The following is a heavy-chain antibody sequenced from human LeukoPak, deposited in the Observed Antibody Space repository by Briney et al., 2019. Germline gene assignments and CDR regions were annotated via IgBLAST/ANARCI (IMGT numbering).Heavy chain of an antibody. CDR2: INPNSGGT. Sequence: ASVNVSCKASGYTFTDYYMHWVRQAPGQGLEWMGWINPNSGGTKYAQKFQGNITMTRDTSISTAYMELSRLRSDDTAVYYCARGPLYGSGTYWGQGTLVTVSS. J-gene: IGHJ4*02. CDR1: GYTFTDYY. CDR3: ARGPLYGSGTY. V-gene: IGHV1-2*02. D-gene: IGHD3-10*01.